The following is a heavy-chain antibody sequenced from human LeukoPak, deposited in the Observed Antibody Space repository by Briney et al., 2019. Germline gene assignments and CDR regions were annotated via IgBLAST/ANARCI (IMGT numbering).Heavy chain of an antibody. V-gene: IGHV3-48*02. CDR3: TTDRWGFTGYDF. D-gene: IGHD5-12*01. Sequence: PGGSLRLSCAASGFTVTSYTMNWIRQAPGKGLEWVSYISSDGSIVYYADSVKGRFTVSRDNAKNSLYLQMNTLRDEDTAVYYCTTDRWGFTGYDFWGQGTLVAVSS. CDR2: ISSDGSIV. CDR1: GFTVTSYT. J-gene: IGHJ4*02.